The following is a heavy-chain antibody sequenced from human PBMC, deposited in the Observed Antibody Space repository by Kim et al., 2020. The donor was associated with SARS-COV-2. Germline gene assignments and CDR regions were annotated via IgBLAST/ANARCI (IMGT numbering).Heavy chain of an antibody. CDR1: GGSISSSSYY. D-gene: IGHD2-2*01. V-gene: IGHV4-39*01. CDR2: IYYSGST. CDR3: ARGSCSSTSCHFDY. Sequence: SETLSLTCTVSGGSISSSSYYWGWIRQPPGKGLEWIGSIYYSGSTYYNPSLKSRVTISVDTSKNQFSLKLSSVTAADTAVYYCARGSCSSTSCHFDYWGQGTLVTVSS. J-gene: IGHJ4*02.